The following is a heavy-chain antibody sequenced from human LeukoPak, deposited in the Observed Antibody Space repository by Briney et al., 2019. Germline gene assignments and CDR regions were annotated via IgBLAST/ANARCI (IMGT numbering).Heavy chain of an antibody. Sequence: GGSLRLSCAASGFTFSSYGMHWVRQAPGKGLEWVAVISYDGSNKYYADSVKGRFTISRDNSKNTLYLQMNSLRDVDTGVYYCAKGRFDYWGQGTLVTVSS. V-gene: IGHV3-30*18. J-gene: IGHJ4*02. CDR3: AKGRFDY. CDR1: GFTFSSYG. CDR2: ISYDGSNK.